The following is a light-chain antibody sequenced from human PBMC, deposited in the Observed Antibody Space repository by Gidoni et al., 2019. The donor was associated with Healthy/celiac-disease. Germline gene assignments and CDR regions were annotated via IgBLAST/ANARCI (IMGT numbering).Light chain of an antibody. J-gene: IGLJ3*02. Sequence: QSVLSQPPAASGTPGQRVSISCSGSSSNIGSNTVNWYHQLPGTAPKLLIYSNNQRSSGVPDRFSGSKSGTSASLAISGLQSEDEADYYCAAWDDILNGRWVFGGGTKLTVL. CDR2: SNN. CDR1: SSNIGSNT. V-gene: IGLV1-44*01. CDR3: AAWDDILNGRWV.